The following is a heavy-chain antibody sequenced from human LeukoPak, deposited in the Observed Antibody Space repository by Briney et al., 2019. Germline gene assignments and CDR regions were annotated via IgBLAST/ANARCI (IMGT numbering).Heavy chain of an antibody. Sequence: VASVKVSCKVVAYDFTGYYIHWVRQAPGQGPEWMGRLNPNTGHAVYAFKFQGRVTITRDTSSNTAYMEVTRLTSDDTALYYCAKDRDGADRIVLWGQGTLVTVSS. D-gene: IGHD5-24*01. CDR1: AYDFTGYY. CDR3: AKDRDGADRIVL. J-gene: IGHJ4*02. V-gene: IGHV1-2*06. CDR2: LNPNTGHA.